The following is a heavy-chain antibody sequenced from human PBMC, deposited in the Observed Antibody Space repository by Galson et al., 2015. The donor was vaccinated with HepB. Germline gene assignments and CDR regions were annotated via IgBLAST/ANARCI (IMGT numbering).Heavy chain of an antibody. CDR1: GFTFSSYW. Sequence: SLRLSCAASGFTFSSYWMHWVRQAPGKGLVWVSRINSDGSSTSYADSVKGRFTISRDNAKNTLYLQMNSLRAEDTAVYYCASDSKRGDYYYYYMDVWGKGTTVTVSS. CDR3: ASDSKRGDYYYYYMDV. V-gene: IGHV3-74*01. D-gene: IGHD3-10*01. CDR2: INSDGSST. J-gene: IGHJ6*03.